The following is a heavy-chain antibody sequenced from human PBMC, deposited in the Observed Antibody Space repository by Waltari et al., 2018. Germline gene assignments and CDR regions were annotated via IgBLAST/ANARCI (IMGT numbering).Heavy chain of an antibody. J-gene: IGHJ4*02. Sequence: QVQLIQSGAEVKKTGASLRVSCKVSGHTLTELSMHWVRQAPGKGLELMAGFGPGDGDRLYARAFQVRITMTEDTPADTAYLELSSLRSNDTAIYFCATGLITISGVTNDFWGQGTLVTVSS. CDR3: ATGLITISGVTNDF. D-gene: IGHD3-3*01. CDR2: FGPGDGDR. V-gene: IGHV1-24*01. CDR1: GHTLTELS.